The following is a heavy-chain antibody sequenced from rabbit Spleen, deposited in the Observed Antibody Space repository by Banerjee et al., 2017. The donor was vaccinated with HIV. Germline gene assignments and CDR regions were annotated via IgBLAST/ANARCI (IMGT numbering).Heavy chain of an antibody. J-gene: IGHJ4*01. CDR1: GFSFGDRDV. V-gene: IGHV1S45*01. CDR3: ARDLVGVIGWNFYL. Sequence: QEQLVESGGGLVQPEGSLTLTCTASGFSFGDRDVMCWVRQAPGKGLEWIACINAATANPVCATWAKGRFTISRTSSTTVTLRMTSLTAADSATYFCARDLVGVIGWNFYLWGQGTLVTVS. D-gene: IGHD1-1*01. CDR2: INAATANP.